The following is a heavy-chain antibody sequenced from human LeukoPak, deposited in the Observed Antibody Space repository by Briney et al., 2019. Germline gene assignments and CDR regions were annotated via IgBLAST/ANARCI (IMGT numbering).Heavy chain of an antibody. CDR2: IYYSGST. V-gene: IGHV4-59*01. D-gene: IGHD3-10*01. CDR1: GGSISSYY. Sequence: SETLSLTCTVSGGSISSYYWSWIRQPPGKGLEWLGYIYYSGSTDYNPSLKSRVTISVDTSKNQFSLKLSSVTAADTAVYYCAGSRIVRGVINFDYWGQGTLVTVSS. CDR3: AGSRIVRGVINFDY. J-gene: IGHJ4*02.